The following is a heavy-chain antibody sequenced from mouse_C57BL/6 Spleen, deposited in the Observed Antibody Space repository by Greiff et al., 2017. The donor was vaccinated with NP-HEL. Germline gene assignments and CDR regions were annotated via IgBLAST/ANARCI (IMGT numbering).Heavy chain of an antibody. CDR2: IWSGGST. D-gene: IGHD1-1*01. Sequence: VQVVESGPGLVQPSQSLSITCTVSGFSLTSYGVHWVRQSPGKGLEWRGVIWSGGSTDYNAAFISRLSISKDNSKSQVFFKMNSLQADDTAIYYCARITTVVEERGDYFDYWGQGTTLTVSS. V-gene: IGHV2-2*01. CDR3: ARITTVVEERGDYFDY. J-gene: IGHJ2*01. CDR1: GFSLTSYG.